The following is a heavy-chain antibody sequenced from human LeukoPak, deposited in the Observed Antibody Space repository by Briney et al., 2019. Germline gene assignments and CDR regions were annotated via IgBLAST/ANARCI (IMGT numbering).Heavy chain of an antibody. CDR2: ISAYNGNT. Sequence: GASVKVSCQASGYTFTSYGISWVQQAPGQGLEWMGRISAYNGNTNYAQKLQGRVTMTTDTSTSTAYMELRSLRSDDTAVYYCARARSVNMIVVDTGYYYYLDVWGKGTTVTVSS. CDR3: ARARSVNMIVVDTGYYYYLDV. D-gene: IGHD3-22*01. J-gene: IGHJ6*03. CDR1: GYTFTSYG. V-gene: IGHV1-18*01.